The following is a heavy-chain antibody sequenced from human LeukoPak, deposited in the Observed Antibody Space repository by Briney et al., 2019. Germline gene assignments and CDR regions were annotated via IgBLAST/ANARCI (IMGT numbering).Heavy chain of an antibody. J-gene: IGHJ4*02. CDR3: ARDRWGVACLAVAGYFDY. CDR2: AYYRSKWYN. D-gene: IGHD6-19*01. Sequence: SQTLSLTCAISGDSVSSNSAAWNWIRQSPSRGLEWLGRAYYRSKWYNDYAVSVKSRITINPDTSKNQFSLQLNSVTPEDTAVYYCARDRWGVACLAVAGYFDYWGQGTLVTVSS. CDR1: GDSVSSNSAA. V-gene: IGHV6-1*01.